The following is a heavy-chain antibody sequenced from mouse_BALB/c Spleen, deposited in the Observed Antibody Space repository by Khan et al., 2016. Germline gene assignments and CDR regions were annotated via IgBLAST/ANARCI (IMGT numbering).Heavy chain of an antibody. CDR1: GFSLTSYG. Sequence: QMQLEESGPGLVAPSQSLSITCTVSGFSLTSYGVHWVRQPPGKGLEWLGVIWAGGSTNYNSALMSRLSISKDNSKSQVFLKMNSLQTDDTAMYYCARAHSYGYAMDYWGQGTSVTVSS. V-gene: IGHV2-9*02. D-gene: IGHD1-2*01. CDR2: IWAGGST. CDR3: ARAHSYGYAMDY. J-gene: IGHJ4*01.